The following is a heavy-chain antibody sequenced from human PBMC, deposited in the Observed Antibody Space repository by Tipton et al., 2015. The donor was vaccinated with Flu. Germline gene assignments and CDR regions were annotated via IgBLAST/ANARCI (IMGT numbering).Heavy chain of an antibody. CDR2: IYCSGST. CDR3: ASGNTATDY. V-gene: IGHV4-61*01. D-gene: IGHD5-18*01. Sequence: TLSLTCTVSGGSVSSGSYYWSWIRQSPGKGLEWIGYIYCSGSTNYNPSLKSRVTISVDTSKNQFSLKLSSVTAADTAVYYCASGNTATDYWGQGTLVTVSS. J-gene: IGHJ4*02. CDR1: GGSVSSGSYY.